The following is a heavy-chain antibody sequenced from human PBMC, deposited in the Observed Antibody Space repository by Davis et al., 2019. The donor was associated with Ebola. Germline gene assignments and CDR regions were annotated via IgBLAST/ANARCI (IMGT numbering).Heavy chain of an antibody. J-gene: IGHJ5*02. V-gene: IGHV4-30-2*01. Sequence: SETLSLTCAVSGWSFSSGTYSWNWIRQTPGKGLEWIGHIYHSGTTYVHPSLNSRVTLSPDLSKNQFFLKLTSVSAADTAVYYWAREGTAGFNWLDPWGRGTLVTVSS. CDR3: AREGTAGFNWLDP. D-gene: IGHD1-7*01. CDR2: IYHSGTT. CDR1: GWSFSSGTYS.